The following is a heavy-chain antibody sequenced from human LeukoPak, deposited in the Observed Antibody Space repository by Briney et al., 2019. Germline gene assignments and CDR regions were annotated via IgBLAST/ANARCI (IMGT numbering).Heavy chain of an antibody. J-gene: IGHJ3*02. Sequence: KASETLSLTCAVSGGSFSDDYCNWIRQPPGKGLELIGEINHSRGPNYTPSLESRVTLSVDTSKKQCSLTLSSLTAADTAVYYCAGQKTRASYYRTYVFDIWGQGTMVTVSS. CDR3: AGQKTRASYYRTYVFDI. CDR1: GGSFSDDY. D-gene: IGHD3-10*01. CDR2: INHSRGP. V-gene: IGHV4-34*01.